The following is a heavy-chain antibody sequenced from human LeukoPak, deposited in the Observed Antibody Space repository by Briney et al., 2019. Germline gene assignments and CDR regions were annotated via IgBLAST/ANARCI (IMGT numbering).Heavy chain of an antibody. CDR1: GYTFTSYG. J-gene: IGHJ4*02. CDR3: VRGSSYGFSMGY. D-gene: IGHD3-16*01. CDR2: ISTYNGDT. Sequence: GASVKVSCKASGYTFTSYGINWVRQAPGQGLEWMGWISTYNGDTNYAQKLQGRVTMTTDTSTSTAYMELRSLRSDDTAVYYCVRGSSYGFSMGYWGQGTLVTVSS. V-gene: IGHV1-18*01.